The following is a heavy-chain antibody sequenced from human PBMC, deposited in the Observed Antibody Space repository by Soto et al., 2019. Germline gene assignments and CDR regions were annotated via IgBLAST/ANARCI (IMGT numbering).Heavy chain of an antibody. D-gene: IGHD3-9*01. V-gene: IGHV4-4*07. CDR2: IYTSGST. CDR1: GGSISSYY. Sequence: QVQLQESGPGLVKPSETLSLTCTVSGGSISSYYWSWIRQPAGKGLEWIGRIYTSGSTNYNPSLKSRVTMSVDPSKNQFSLKLSSVTAADTAVYYCARDGAWVYYDILTGPLSDYYYGMDVWGQGTTVTVSS. CDR3: ARDGAWVYYDILTGPLSDYYYGMDV. J-gene: IGHJ6*02.